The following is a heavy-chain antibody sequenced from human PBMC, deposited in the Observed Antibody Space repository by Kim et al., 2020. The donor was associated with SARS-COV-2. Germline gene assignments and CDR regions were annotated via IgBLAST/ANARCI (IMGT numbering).Heavy chain of an antibody. Sequence: FVKGRFTISRDNSKITLFLQMRSLRAEDTAVYYCARGGDYCSGSSCPAHYWGQGTLVTVSS. CDR3: ARGGDYCSGSSCPAHY. V-gene: IGHV3-23*01. D-gene: IGHD2-15*01. J-gene: IGHJ4*02.